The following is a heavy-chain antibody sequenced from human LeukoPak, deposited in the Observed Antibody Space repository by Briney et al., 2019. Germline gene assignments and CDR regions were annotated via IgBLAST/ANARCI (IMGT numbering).Heavy chain of an antibody. D-gene: IGHD6-19*01. V-gene: IGHV3-23*01. CDR2: INGSGGST. Sequence: GGSLRLSCAASGFTFSTYARSWVRQAPGKGLEWVSAINGSGGSTYNADSEKGRFTITRDNSKTTLYPKINSLRAENTAVFYCAKIAQPYSSGWPSYYDFWGQGTLVTVSS. CDR3: AKIAQPYSSGWPSYYDF. J-gene: IGHJ4*02. CDR1: GFTFSTYA.